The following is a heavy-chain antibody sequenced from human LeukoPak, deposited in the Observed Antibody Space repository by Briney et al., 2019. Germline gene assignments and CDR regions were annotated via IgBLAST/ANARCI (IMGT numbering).Heavy chain of an antibody. CDR1: GFTFSSYA. V-gene: IGHV3-23*01. Sequence: GGCLRLSCAASGFTFSSYAMSWVRQAPGKGLEWVSAISDIGGSTYYADSVKGRFTISRDNSKNTLYLQMSSLRAEDTAVYYCAKAPLGFLESQPRDYMDVWGKRTTLTVSS. CDR2: ISDIGGST. CDR3: AKAPLGFLESQPRDYMDV. J-gene: IGHJ6*03. D-gene: IGHD3-3*01.